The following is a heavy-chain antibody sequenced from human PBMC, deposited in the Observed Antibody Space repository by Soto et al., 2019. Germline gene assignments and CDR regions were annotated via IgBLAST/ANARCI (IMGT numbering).Heavy chain of an antibody. CDR1: GFIFSSYG. J-gene: IGHJ6*02. V-gene: IGHV3-33*01. Sequence: LRLSCAASGFIFSSYGMHWVRQAPGKGLEWVAVIWYDGSNKYYADSVKGRFTISRDNSKNTLYLQMNSLRAEDTAVYYCARGLGSYYYYGMDVWGQGTTVTVSS. CDR3: ARGLGSYYYYGMDV. D-gene: IGHD6-19*01. CDR2: IWYDGSNK.